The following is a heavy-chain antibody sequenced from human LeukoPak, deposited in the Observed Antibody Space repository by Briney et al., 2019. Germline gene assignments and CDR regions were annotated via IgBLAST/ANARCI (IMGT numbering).Heavy chain of an antibody. CDR2: IYYTGST. D-gene: IGHD6-19*01. Sequence: PSETLSLTCTVSGGSISSSGYYWGWIRQPPGKGLEWLGSIYYTGSTYYNPSLKSRVTISVDTSKNQFSLKLSSVTAADTAVYYCAREFNEAVAGTGFDPWGQGTLVTVSS. J-gene: IGHJ5*02. V-gene: IGHV4-39*07. CDR1: GGSISSSGYY. CDR3: AREFNEAVAGTGFDP.